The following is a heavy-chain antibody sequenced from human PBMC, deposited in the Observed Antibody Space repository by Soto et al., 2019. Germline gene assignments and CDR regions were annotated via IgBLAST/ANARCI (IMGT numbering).Heavy chain of an antibody. J-gene: IGHJ6*02. CDR2: ISYDGSNK. D-gene: IGHD3-16*01. CDR3: ARDRGRYGTYYYYYYGMDV. CDR1: GFPFSRYA. Sequence: VGSLRLSCAASGFPFSRYAMQWVRQDTGKGLEWVAVISYDGSNKYYADSVKGRFTISRDNSKNTLYLQMNSLRAEDTAVYYCARDRGRYGTYYYYYYGMDVWGQGTTVTVS. V-gene: IGHV3-30-3*01.